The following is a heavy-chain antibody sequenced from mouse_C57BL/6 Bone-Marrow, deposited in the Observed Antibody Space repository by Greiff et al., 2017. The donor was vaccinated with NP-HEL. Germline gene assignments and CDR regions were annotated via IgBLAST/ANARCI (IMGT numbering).Heavy chain of an antibody. Sequence: VQLQQSGAELARPGASVKLSCKASGYTFTSYGISWVKQRTGQGLEWIGEIYPRSGNTYYNEKFKGKATLTADKSSSTAYMELRSLTSEDSAVYFCARSGYYGGAMDYWGQGTSVTVSS. CDR2: IYPRSGNT. V-gene: IGHV1-81*01. CDR3: ARSGYYGGAMDY. CDR1: GYTFTSYG. J-gene: IGHJ4*01. D-gene: IGHD1-2*01.